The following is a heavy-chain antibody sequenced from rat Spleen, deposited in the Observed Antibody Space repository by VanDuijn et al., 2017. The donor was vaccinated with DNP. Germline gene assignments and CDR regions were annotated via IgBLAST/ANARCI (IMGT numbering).Heavy chain of an antibody. J-gene: IGHJ2*01. CDR1: GFTFSNYG. D-gene: IGHD4-3*01. Sequence: EVQLVESGGGLVQPGRSLKLSCAASGFTFSNYGMAWVRQAPKKGLEWVAYIGSDGYAPYYTDSVKGRFAISRDNAKSTLYLQMNSLRSEDMATYYCVRWNSGHFDYWGQGVMVTVSS. V-gene: IGHV5-22*01. CDR3: VRWNSGHFDY. CDR2: IGSDGYAP.